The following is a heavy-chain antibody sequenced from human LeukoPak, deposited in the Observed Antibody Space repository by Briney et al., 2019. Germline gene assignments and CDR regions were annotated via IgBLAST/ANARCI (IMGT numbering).Heavy chain of an antibody. CDR2: ISWNSGSI. Sequence: GGSLRLSCAASGFTFDGYAMHWVRHAPGKGLEWVSGISWNSGSIGYADSVKGRFTISRDNAKNSLYLQMNSLRAEDTALYYCAKEGRDCSGGSCYGGIIDYWGQGTLVTVSS. D-gene: IGHD2-15*01. J-gene: IGHJ4*02. V-gene: IGHV3-9*01. CDR1: GFTFDGYA. CDR3: AKEGRDCSGGSCYGGIIDY.